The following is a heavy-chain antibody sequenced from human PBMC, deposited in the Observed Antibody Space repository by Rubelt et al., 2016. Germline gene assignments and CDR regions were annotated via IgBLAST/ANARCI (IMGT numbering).Heavy chain of an antibody. CDR2: ISAYNGNT. Sequence: QVQLVQSGAEVKKPGASVKVSCTASGYTFTSYGISWVRQAPGQGLEWMGWISAYNGNTNDAQKLQGRVTMTTDTSTSTAYMELRSLRSDDTAVYYCARFAIGGHSSGYLFDYWGQGTLVTVSS. V-gene: IGHV1-18*01. CDR1: GYTFTSYG. D-gene: IGHD3-22*01. CDR3: ARFAIGGHSSGYLFDY. J-gene: IGHJ4*02.